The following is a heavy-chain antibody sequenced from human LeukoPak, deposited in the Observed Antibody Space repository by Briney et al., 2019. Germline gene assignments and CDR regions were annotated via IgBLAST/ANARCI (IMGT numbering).Heavy chain of an antibody. V-gene: IGHV3-74*01. CDR3: AKAGYSTSSLAFDL. Sequence: GSLRLSCAASGLTLSSSCIHWVRQAPGKGLVWVSRIHVDGTTTSYADSVKGRFTISRDNAKNTLYLQMNSLRAEDTAVYYCAKAGYSTSSLAFDLWGQGTMVTVSS. CDR2: IHVDGTTT. D-gene: IGHD6-6*01. J-gene: IGHJ3*01. CDR1: GLTLSSSC.